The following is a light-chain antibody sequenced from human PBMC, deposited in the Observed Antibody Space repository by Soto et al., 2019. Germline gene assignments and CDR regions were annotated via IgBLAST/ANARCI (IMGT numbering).Light chain of an antibody. CDR2: EVS. V-gene: IGLV2-14*01. CDR1: SSDIGHYNY. J-gene: IGLJ2*01. Sequence: QSALTQPASVSGSPGQSITISCTGTSSDIGHYNYVSWYQQHPGKAPKLMIYEVSNRPSGVSNRFSGSKSGNTASLTISGLQAEDEADYYGSSYTTSSTLEIGGGTKLTVL. CDR3: SSYTTSSTLE.